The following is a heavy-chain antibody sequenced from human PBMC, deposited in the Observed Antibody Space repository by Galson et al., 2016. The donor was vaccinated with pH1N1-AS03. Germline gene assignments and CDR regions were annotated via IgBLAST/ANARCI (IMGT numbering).Heavy chain of an antibody. D-gene: IGHD3-10*01. J-gene: IGHJ4*02. CDR2: IWYDGSNK. CDR1: GFSFSSFC. Sequence: SLRLSCAAPGFSFSSFCMHWVRQAPGKGLEWVAVIWYDGSNKYYADSVKGRFTISRDNTKNTLYLQMNSLRVEDTAVYFCARGRGYGQYYFDYWGQGTLVTVSS. CDR3: ARGRGYGQYYFDY. V-gene: IGHV3-33*01.